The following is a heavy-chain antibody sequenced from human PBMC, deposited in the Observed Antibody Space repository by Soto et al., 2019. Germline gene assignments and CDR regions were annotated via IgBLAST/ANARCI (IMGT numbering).Heavy chain of an antibody. V-gene: IGHV4-59*01. CDR2: IYDSGSP. CDR1: GGSISVYY. CDR3: ARGVGSSPPRY. Sequence: SETLSLTCTISGGSISVYYWSWIRQPPGQALEWIGYIYDSGSPYYNLSLRSRVIISADTSKNQISLKLTSATAADTAVYYCARGVGSSPPRYWGRGTLVTVSS. D-gene: IGHD1-26*01. J-gene: IGHJ4*02.